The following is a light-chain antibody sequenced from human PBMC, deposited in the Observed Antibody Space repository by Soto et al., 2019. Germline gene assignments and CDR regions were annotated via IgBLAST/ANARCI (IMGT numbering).Light chain of an antibody. CDR3: SSYTSSSTSLYV. CDR2: DVS. J-gene: IGLJ1*01. CDR1: SSDVIVYNY. V-gene: IGLV2-14*01. Sequence: QSVLTQPASVSGSPGQSITMSCTGTSSDVIVYNYVSWYQQHPCKAPKLMIYDVSNRPSVVSNRFSGSKSGNTASLTISGLQAEDEADYYCSSYTSSSTSLYVFGTGTKVTVL.